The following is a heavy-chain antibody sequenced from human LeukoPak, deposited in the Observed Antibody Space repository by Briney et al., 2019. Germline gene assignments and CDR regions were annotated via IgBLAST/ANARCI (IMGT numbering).Heavy chain of an antibody. D-gene: IGHD6-13*01. Sequence: PGGSLRPSCAASGFIFSSYSMNWVRQAPGKGLEWVSYISSSSSTIYYADSVKGRFTISRDNAKNSLNLQMNSLRAEDTAVYYCARSAAIDYWGQGTLVTVSS. J-gene: IGHJ4*02. CDR1: GFIFSSYS. CDR3: ARSAAIDY. V-gene: IGHV3-48*01. CDR2: ISSSSSTI.